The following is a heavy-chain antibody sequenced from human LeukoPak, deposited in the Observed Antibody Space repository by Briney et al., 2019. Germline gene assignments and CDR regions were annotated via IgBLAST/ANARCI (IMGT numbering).Heavy chain of an antibody. J-gene: IGHJ6*03. V-gene: IGHV1-46*01. D-gene: IGHD6-19*01. Sequence: ASVKVSCKASGYTFTSYYMHWVRQAPGRGLEWMGIINPSGGSTSYAQKFQGRVTMTRDTSTSTVYMELSSLRSEDTAVYYCARGVSSGWGDNYYYYYMDVWGKGTTVTISS. CDR2: INPSGGST. CDR3: ARGVSSGWGDNYYYYYMDV. CDR1: GYTFTSYY.